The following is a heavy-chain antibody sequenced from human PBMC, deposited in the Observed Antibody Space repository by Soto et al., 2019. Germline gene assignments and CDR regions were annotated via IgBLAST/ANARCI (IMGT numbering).Heavy chain of an antibody. Sequence: GGSLRLSCAASGFTFSSYGMHWVRQAPGKGLEWVAVIWYDGSNKYYADSVKGRFTISRDNSKNTLYLQMNSLRAEDTAVYYCARSGVGGRYQLLRRHYYYMDVWGKGTRVTVSS. D-gene: IGHD2-2*01. J-gene: IGHJ6*03. CDR3: ARSGVGGRYQLLRRHYYYMDV. V-gene: IGHV3-33*01. CDR2: IWYDGSNK. CDR1: GFTFSSYG.